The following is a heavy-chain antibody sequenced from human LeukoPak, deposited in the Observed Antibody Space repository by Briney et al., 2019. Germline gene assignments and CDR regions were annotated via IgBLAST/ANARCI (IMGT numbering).Heavy chain of an antibody. Sequence: GGSLRLSCAASGFTFSSYWMSWVRQAPGKGLEWVANIKQDGSEKYYADSVKGRFTISRDNSKNTLYLQMNSLRSEDTAVYYCARDGIAVAGIAPYDYWGQGTLVTVSS. CDR2: IKQDGSEK. J-gene: IGHJ4*02. CDR1: GFTFSSYW. CDR3: ARDGIAVAGIAPYDY. D-gene: IGHD6-19*01. V-gene: IGHV3-7*03.